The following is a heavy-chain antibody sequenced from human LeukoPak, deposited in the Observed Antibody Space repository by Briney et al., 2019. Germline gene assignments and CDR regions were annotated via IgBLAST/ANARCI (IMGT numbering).Heavy chain of an antibody. V-gene: IGHV3-13*01. CDR2: IGNVDDT. CDR3: AKDVAAVGTVMDN. Sequence: GGSLRLSCAASGFTFSGSDLHWVRQGAGKGLEWVSAIGNVDDTYYADSVKGRFTISRDNSKNTLYLQMNSLRAEDTAVYYCAKDVAAVGTVMDNWGQGTLVTVSS. D-gene: IGHD6-13*01. CDR1: GFTFSGSD. J-gene: IGHJ4*02.